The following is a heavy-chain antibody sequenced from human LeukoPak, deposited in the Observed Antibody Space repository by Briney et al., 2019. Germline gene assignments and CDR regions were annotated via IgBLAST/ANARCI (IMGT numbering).Heavy chain of an antibody. D-gene: IGHD4-11*01. CDR2: ISSSSSYI. V-gene: IGHV3-21*04. J-gene: IGHJ6*02. Sequence: GGSLRLSCAASGFTFSSYSMTWVRQAPGKGLEWVSSISSSSSYIYYADSVKGRFTISRDNAKNSLYLQMNSLRAEDTAVYYCARDLYVYSNSPPYYYYGMDVWGQGTTVTVSS. CDR3: ARDLYVYSNSPPYYYYGMDV. CDR1: GFTFSSYS.